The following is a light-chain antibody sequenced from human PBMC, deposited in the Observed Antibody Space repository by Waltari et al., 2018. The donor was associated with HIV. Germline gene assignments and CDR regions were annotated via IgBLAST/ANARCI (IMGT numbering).Light chain of an antibody. J-gene: IGKJ1*01. V-gene: IGKV3-15*01. CDR2: GAS. CDR1: QSVSSN. Sequence: EIGMTQSPATLSVSPGERATLSCRASQSVSSNLAWYQQKPGQAPRLLVYGASTRATGITARFSGSGYGTEFTLTISSLQSEDFAVYYCQQYNNWHPWTFGQGTKVEIK. CDR3: QQYNNWHPWT.